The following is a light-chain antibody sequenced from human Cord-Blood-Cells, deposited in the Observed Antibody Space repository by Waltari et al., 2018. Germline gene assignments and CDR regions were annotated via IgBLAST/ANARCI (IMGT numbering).Light chain of an antibody. CDR1: QSISSY. CDR2: AAS. V-gene: IGKV1-39*01. CDR3: QQSYSTPWT. J-gene: IGKJ1*01. Sequence: DIQMTQSPSSLSASVGDSVTITCRASQSISSYLNWYQQKPGKAPKLLIYAASSLQSGVPSRFSGSGSGTDFTLTISSLQPEDFATYYCQQSYSTPWTFGQGTKVKIK.